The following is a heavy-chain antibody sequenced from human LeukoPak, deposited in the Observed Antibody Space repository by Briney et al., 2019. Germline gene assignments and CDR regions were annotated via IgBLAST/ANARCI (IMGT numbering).Heavy chain of an antibody. CDR2: IWYDGSKE. J-gene: IGHJ4*02. CDR3: ARVIGWSLFDC. D-gene: IGHD2-15*01. CDR1: GFTFSSYG. Sequence: GGSLRLSCAASGFTFSSYGMHWVRQAPGKGLEWVAVIWYDGSKEYLADSVKGRFTISRDNSKNTVYLRMNSLKTEDTAVYYCARVIGWSLFDCWGQGTLVTVSS. V-gene: IGHV3-33*01.